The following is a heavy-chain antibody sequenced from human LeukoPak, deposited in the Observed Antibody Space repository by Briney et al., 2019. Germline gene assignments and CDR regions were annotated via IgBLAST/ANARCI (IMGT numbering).Heavy chain of an antibody. CDR2: ISAYNGNT. CDR3: ARERYLRYDPSLDY. V-gene: IGHV1-18*01. D-gene: IGHD5-12*01. J-gene: IGHJ4*02. CDR1: GYTFTSYG. Sequence: EASVKVSCKASGYTFTSYGISWVRQAPGQGLEWMGWISAYNGNTNYAQKLQGRVTMTTDTSTSTAYMELRSLRSDDTAVYYCARERYLRYDPSLDYWSQGTLVTVSS.